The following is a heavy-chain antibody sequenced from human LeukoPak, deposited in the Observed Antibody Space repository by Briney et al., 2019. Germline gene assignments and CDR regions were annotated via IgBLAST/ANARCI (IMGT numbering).Heavy chain of an antibody. D-gene: IGHD3-22*01. V-gene: IGHV4-38-2*01. CDR1: AYSISSGYY. J-gene: IGHJ4*02. Sequence: PSETLSFTCAVYAYSISSGYYWGWIRQPPGKGLEWIGSIYHSGSTYYNPSLKSRVTISVDTSKNQFSLKLSSVTAADTAVYYCARGASGYYDSSEDYWGQGALVTVSS. CDR3: ARGASGYYDSSEDY. CDR2: IYHSGST.